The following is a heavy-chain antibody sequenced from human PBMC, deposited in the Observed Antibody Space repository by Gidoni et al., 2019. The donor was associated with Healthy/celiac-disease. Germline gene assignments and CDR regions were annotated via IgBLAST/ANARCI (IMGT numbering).Heavy chain of an antibody. V-gene: IGHV3-21*01. CDR2: ISSSSSYI. D-gene: IGHD5-12*01. CDR1: GFTFSSSS. J-gene: IGHJ3*02. Sequence: EVQLVESGGGLVKPGGSLRLSCAASGFTFSSSSMTWVRQAPGKGLEWVSSISSSSSYIYYADSVKGRFTISRDNAKNSLYLQMNSLRAEDTAVYYCARDTPLNSGYDYWDAFDIWGQGTMVTVSS. CDR3: ARDTPLNSGYDYWDAFDI.